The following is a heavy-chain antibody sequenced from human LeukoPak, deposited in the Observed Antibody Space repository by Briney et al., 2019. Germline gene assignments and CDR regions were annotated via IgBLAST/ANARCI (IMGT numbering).Heavy chain of an antibody. V-gene: IGHV5-51*01. CDR2: IYPGDSDT. CDR1: GYSFTYW. J-gene: IGHJ4*02. Sequence: GESLKISCQGSGYSFTYWIGWVRQMPGKGLEWMGIIYPGDSDTRYSPSFQGQVTISADKSISTAYLQWSSLKASDTAMYYCARPHHDYGDSPFDYWGQGTLVTVSS. CDR3: ARPHHDYGDSPFDY. D-gene: IGHD4-17*01.